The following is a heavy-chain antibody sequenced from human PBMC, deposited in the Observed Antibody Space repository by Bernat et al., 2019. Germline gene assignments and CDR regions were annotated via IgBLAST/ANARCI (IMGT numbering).Heavy chain of an antibody. CDR3: ARGGGVVIASPSNWFDP. CDR2: INHSGSA. J-gene: IGHJ5*01. CDR1: GGSFSGYY. Sequence: QVQLQQWGAGLLKPSETLSLTCAVYGGSFSGYYWSWIRQPPGKGLEWIGEINHSGSANYNPTLKSRVTITVDTSKNQFSLRLTSVTAADTAVYYCARGGGVVIASPSNWFDPWGQGTLVTVSS. D-gene: IGHD2-21*01. V-gene: IGHV4-34*01.